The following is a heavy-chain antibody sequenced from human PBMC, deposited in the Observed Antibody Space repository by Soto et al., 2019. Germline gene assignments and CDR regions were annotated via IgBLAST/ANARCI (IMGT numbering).Heavy chain of an antibody. V-gene: IGHV3-33*01. CDR2: IWYDGSNK. CDR3: ARDTGSRSWYRLVSYRMDV. Sequence: GGSLRLSCAASGFTFSSYGMHWVRQAPGKGLEWVAVIWYDGSNKYYADSVKDRFTISRDNSKNTLYLQMNSLRAEDTAVYYCARDTGSRSWYRLVSYRMDVWGQGTTVTVSS. D-gene: IGHD6-13*01. CDR1: GFTFSSYG. J-gene: IGHJ6*02.